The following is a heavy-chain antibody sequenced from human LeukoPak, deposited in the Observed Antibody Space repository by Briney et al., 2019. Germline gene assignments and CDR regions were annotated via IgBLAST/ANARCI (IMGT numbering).Heavy chain of an antibody. V-gene: IGHV1-8*01. J-gene: IGHJ4*02. D-gene: IGHD3-16*01. Sequence: ASVKVSCKASGYTFISYDINWVRQATGQGLEWMGWMNPNSGNTGYAQKFQGRVIITRNTSISTAYMELSSLRSEDTAVYYCARFGFFGVKDYWGQGTLVTVSS. CDR3: ARFGFFGVKDY. CDR1: GYTFISYD. CDR2: MNPNSGNT.